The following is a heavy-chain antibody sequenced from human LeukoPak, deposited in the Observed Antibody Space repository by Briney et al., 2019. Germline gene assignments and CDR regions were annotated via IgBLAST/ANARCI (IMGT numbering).Heavy chain of an antibody. Sequence: SETLSLTCTVSGGSISSYYWSWIRQPAGKGLEWIGRIYTSGSTNYNPSLKSRVTMSVDTSKNQFSLKLSSVTAADTAVYYCARTNYYGSGSSRGPNWFDPWGKGTLVTVSS. CDR2: IYTSGST. V-gene: IGHV4-4*07. D-gene: IGHD3-10*01. CDR1: GGSISSYY. J-gene: IGHJ5*02. CDR3: ARTNYYGSGSSRGPNWFDP.